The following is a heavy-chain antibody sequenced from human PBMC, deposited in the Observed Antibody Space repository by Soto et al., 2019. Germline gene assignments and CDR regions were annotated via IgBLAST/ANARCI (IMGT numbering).Heavy chain of an antibody. CDR2: INDYGTTI. CDR3: ARGGLEPFDY. J-gene: IGHJ4*02. V-gene: IGHV3-74*01. D-gene: IGHD1-1*01. CDR1: GFTLGNYW. Sequence: EVQLVESGGGLVQSGGSLILSCAASGFTLGNYWMHWVRQAPGKGLVWVSRINDYGTTINYAESVEGRFIISRDDAKSGVYLKMNNLRAEDSAVYYCARGGLEPFDYWGQGALVTVSS.